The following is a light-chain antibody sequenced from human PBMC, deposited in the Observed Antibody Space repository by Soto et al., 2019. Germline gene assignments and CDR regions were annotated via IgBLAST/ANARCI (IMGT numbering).Light chain of an antibody. J-gene: IGKJ2*01. Sequence: DIQMTQSPSSLSASVGDRVTITCRASQNIYKYLNWYQQKPEKAPKLLIYGASSLETGVPSSFSGSGSGTDCPLTISSLQPDDFATYDCQQSYSNPPEYTFGQGTKLEIK. CDR2: GAS. V-gene: IGKV1-39*01. CDR3: QQSYSNPPEYT. CDR1: QNIYKY.